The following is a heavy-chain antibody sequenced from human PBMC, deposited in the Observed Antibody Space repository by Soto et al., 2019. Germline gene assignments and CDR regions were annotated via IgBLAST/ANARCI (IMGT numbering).Heavy chain of an antibody. Sequence: PGGSLRLSCAASGFTFSSYGMHWVRQAPGKGLEWVAVISYDGSNKYYADSVKGRFTISRDNSKNTLYLQMNSLRAEDTAVYYCAKVATAMVGNFDYWGQGTLVTVSS. J-gene: IGHJ4*02. V-gene: IGHV3-30*18. CDR2: ISYDGSNK. D-gene: IGHD5-18*01. CDR1: GFTFSSYG. CDR3: AKVATAMVGNFDY.